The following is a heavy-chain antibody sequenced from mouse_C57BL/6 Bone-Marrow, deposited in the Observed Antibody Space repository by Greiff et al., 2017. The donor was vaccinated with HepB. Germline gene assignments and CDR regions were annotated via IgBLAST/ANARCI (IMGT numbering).Heavy chain of an antibody. J-gene: IGHJ2*01. D-gene: IGHD1-2*01. V-gene: IGHV14-4*01. CDR3: TTTTAPEDY. CDR2: IDPENGDT. CDR1: GFNIKDDY. Sequence: VQLKQSGAELVRPGASVKLSCTASGFNIKDDYMHWVKQRPEQGLEWIGWIDPENGDTEYASKFQGKATITADTSSNTAYLQLSSLTSEDTDVYYCTTTTAPEDYWGQGTTLTVSS.